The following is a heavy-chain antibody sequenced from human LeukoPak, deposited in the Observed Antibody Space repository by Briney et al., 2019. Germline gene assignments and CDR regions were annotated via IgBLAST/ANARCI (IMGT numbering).Heavy chain of an antibody. CDR3: ARHLGPGDYVWGSYRYTVWFDP. D-gene: IGHD3-16*02. Sequence: PSETLSLTCTVSGGSISSSSYYWGWIRQPPGKGLEWIGSIYYSGSTHYNPSLKSRVTISVDTSKNQFSLKMSSVTAADTAVYYCARHLGPGDYVWGSYRYTVWFDPWGQGTLVTVSS. CDR1: GGSISSSSYY. J-gene: IGHJ5*02. CDR2: IYYSGST. V-gene: IGHV4-39*01.